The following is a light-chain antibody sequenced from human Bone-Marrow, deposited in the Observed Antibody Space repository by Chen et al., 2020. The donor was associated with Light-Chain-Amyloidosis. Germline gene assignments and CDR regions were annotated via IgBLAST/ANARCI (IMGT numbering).Light chain of an antibody. CDR2: DES. CDR3: QVWDRSSDRPV. J-gene: IGLJ3*02. CDR1: NIGSTS. V-gene: IGLV3-21*02. Sequence: SYVLTQPSSVSVAPGQTAQIACGGNNIGSTSVHWYQQTPGQAPLLVVYDESDRPSGIPERLSGSNSGNTATLTISRVEAGDEADYYCQVWDRSSDRPVFGGGTKLTVL.